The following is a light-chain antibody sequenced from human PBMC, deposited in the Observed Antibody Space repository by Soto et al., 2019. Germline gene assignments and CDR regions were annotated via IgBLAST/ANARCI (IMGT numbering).Light chain of an antibody. J-gene: IGLJ1*01. V-gene: IGLV2-18*02. Sequence: QSVLTQPPSVSGSPGQSVTISCTGTSSDVGSYNRVSWYKQPPGAAPKLVIYEVIHWPSGVPDRFSGSKSGNTASLTISGLQAEDEADFYCYSYTSSSTYVFGTGTKLTVL. CDR3: YSYTSSSTYV. CDR1: SSDVGSYNR. CDR2: EVI.